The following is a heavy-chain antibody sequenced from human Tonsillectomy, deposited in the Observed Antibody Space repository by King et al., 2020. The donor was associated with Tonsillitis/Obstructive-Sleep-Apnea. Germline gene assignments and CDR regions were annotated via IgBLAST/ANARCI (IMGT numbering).Heavy chain of an antibody. D-gene: IGHD3-10*01. CDR2: INHRGST. V-gene: IGHV4-34*01. CDR3: ARGLYSGLFDY. CDR1: GGAFSGYY. Sequence: VQLQQWGAGLLKPSETLSLTCAVYGGAFSGYYWSWIRQPPGKGLEWSGEINHRGSTNYNPSLKSRVTISVDTYKNQFSLKLSSVTAADTAVYYCARGLYSGLFDYWGQGTLVTVSS. J-gene: IGHJ4*02.